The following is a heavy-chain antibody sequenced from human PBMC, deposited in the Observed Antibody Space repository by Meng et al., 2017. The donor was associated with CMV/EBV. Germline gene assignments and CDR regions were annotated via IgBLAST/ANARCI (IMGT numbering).Heavy chain of an antibody. CDR2: IYPGDSDT. D-gene: IGHD1-1*01. CDR3: ARNSRAYRGGYLPGGAFDI. J-gene: IGHJ3*02. CDR1: GYSVTSYW. V-gene: IGHV5-51*01. Sequence: GGSLRLSCKGSGYSVTSYWIGWVRQMPGKGLEWMGIIYPGDSDTRYSPSFQGQVPISADKAISTAYLQWSSLKASDTAMYYCARNSRAYRGGYLPGGAFDIWGQGTMVTVSS.